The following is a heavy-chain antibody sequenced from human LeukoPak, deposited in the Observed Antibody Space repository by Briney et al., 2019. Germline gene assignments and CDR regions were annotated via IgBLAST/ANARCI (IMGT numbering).Heavy chain of an antibody. CDR2: INPNSGGT. CDR3: ATVPGGSYSKGNWFDP. D-gene: IGHD1-26*01. Sequence: ASVKVSCKASGYTFTGYYMHWVRQAPGQRLEWMGWINPNSGGTNYAQKFQGRVTMTRDTSISTAYMELSRLRSDDTAVYYCATVPGGSYSKGNWFDPWGQGTLVTVSS. V-gene: IGHV1-2*02. J-gene: IGHJ5*02. CDR1: GYTFTGYY.